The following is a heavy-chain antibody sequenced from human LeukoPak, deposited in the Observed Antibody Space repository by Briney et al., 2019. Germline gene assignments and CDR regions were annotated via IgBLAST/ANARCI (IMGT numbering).Heavy chain of an antibody. D-gene: IGHD6-6*01. CDR1: GFTFSSYW. Sequence: PGGSLRLSCAASGFTFSSYWMHWVRQAPGKGLVWVSRINTDGSSTSYADSVKGRFTISRDNAKNTLYLQMNSLRAEDTAVYYCVREGSSAYYFDYWGQGTLVTVSS. CDR2: INTDGSST. J-gene: IGHJ4*02. CDR3: VREGSSAYYFDY. V-gene: IGHV3-74*01.